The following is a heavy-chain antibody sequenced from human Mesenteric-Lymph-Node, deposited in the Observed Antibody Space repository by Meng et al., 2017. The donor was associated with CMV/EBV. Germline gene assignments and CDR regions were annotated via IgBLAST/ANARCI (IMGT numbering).Heavy chain of an antibody. Sequence: GGSLRLSCAVSGVTFTTDTMNWVRQAPGQGLEWVSSISSSSSFIYYAHSVEGRFIIYRDNAQNPLYLQMNSLRAEDTAVYYCAREAYGDYSVGYWGQGTLVTVSS. D-gene: IGHD4-17*01. J-gene: IGHJ4*02. CDR3: AREAYGDYSVGY. CDR1: GVTFTTDT. CDR2: ISSSSSFI. V-gene: IGHV3-21*01.